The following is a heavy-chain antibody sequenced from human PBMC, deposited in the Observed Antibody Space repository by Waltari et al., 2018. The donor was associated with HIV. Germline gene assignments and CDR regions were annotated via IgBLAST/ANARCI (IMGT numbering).Heavy chain of an antibody. CDR2: IMVCGQTT. Sequence: VQLLESGGGLVQPGGSLRLSCAASGFSFSDYALGWVRQAPGKGLQGGSTIMVCGQTTYYAEVVEGRFTISRDDSQNTLYLQMHSVRGEDTAVYFCAKGVSVATRTGFDSWGQGTMVIVSS. V-gene: IGHV3-23*01. J-gene: IGHJ4*02. CDR3: AKGVSVATRTGFDS. D-gene: IGHD5-12*01. CDR1: GFSFSDYA.